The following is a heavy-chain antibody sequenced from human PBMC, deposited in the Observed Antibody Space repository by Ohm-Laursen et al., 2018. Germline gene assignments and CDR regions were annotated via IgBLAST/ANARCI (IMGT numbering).Heavy chain of an antibody. D-gene: IGHD4-23*01. CDR1: GFTFSSYG. V-gene: IGHV3-30*03. CDR2: ISYDGSNK. J-gene: IGHJ3*02. CDR3: ARPAGGAFDI. Sequence: SLRLSCAASGFTFSSYGMHWVRQAPGKGLEWVAVISYDGSNKYYADSVKGRFTISRDNSKSTLYLQMNSLRAEDTAVYYCARPAGGAFDIWGQGTMVTVSS.